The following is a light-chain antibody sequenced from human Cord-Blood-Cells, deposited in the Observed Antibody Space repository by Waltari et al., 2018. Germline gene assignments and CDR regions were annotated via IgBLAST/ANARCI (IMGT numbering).Light chain of an antibody. V-gene: IGLV2-23*01. CDR2: EGS. Sequence: QSALTQPASVSGSPGQSITISCTGTSSDVGSYNLVSWYQQHPGQAPKLMIYEGSKRPSGVSNRFSGSKSGKTASLTISGLQAEEEADYYCCSNAGSSTGVFGGGTELTVL. CDR1: SSDVGSYNL. J-gene: IGLJ3*02. CDR3: CSNAGSSTGV.